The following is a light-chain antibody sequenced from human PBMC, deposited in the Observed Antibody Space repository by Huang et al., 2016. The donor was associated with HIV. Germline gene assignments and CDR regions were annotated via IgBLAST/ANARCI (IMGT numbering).Light chain of an antibody. CDR1: ETISTY. CDR3: QQSYSTPRT. V-gene: IGKV1-39*01. J-gene: IGKJ1*01. Sequence: DIQMTQSPSSLSASVGDRVTITCRASETISTYLNWYQQRPGKAPKLLIYAASTLQSGVPSRFSGIGSVTDFTLSIGSLQPEDFATYFCQQSYSTPRTFGQGTKVEIK. CDR2: AAS.